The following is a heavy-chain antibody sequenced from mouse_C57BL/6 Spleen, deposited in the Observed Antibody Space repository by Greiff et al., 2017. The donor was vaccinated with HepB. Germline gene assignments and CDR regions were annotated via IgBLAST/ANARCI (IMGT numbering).Heavy chain of an antibody. J-gene: IGHJ1*03. D-gene: IGHD1-1*01. CDR3: ARPRYDSSYWYFDV. Sequence: EVKLVESGGGLVKPGGSLKLSCAASGFTFSDYGMHWVRQAPEKGLEWVAYISSGSSTIYYADTVKGRFTISRDNAKNTLFLQMTSLRSEDTAMYYCARPRYDSSYWYFDVWGTGTTVTVSS. CDR1: GFTFSDYG. V-gene: IGHV5-17*01. CDR2: ISSGSSTI.